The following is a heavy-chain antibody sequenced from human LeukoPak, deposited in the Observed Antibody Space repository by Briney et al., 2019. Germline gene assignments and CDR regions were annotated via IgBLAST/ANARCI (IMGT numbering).Heavy chain of an antibody. J-gene: IGHJ4*02. CDR3: AKGSSPLSHFDY. D-gene: IGHD6-13*01. Sequence: PGGSLRLSCAASGFTFSSYAMSWVRQAPGKGLEWVSGISASGVDTYNADSVKGRFTISRDNSKNTLYLQMNSLRAEDTAVYYCAKGSSPLSHFDYWGQGTLVTVSS. CDR1: GFTFSSYA. CDR2: ISASGVDT. V-gene: IGHV3-23*01.